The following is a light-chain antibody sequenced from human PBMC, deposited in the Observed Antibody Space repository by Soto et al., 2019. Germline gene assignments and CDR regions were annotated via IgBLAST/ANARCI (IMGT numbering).Light chain of an antibody. V-gene: IGKV1-12*01. J-gene: IGKJ4*01. CDR2: SAS. CDR1: QGINKW. CDR3: QQANSFALT. Sequence: DIQMTQSPSSVSASVGDRVTITCRASQGINKWLAWYQQKPGKAPNLLIYSASSLASGVPSRFSGSGSGTDFTLTISNLQPEDCATYYCQQANSFALTFGGGTKVEIK.